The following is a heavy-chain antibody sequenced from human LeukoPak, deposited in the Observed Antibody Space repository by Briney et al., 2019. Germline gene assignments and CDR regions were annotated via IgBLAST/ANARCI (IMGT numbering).Heavy chain of an antibody. CDR1: GYSFTSYW. CDR2: IDPSDSYT. CDR3: ARQGGQGGMDV. Sequence: GESLQISFKGAGYSFTSYWITWVRQMPGKGLEWMGRIDPSDSYTNYSPSFQGHVTISADKSISTASLQWSSLTASDTAMYYCARQGGQGGMDVWGQGTTVTVSS. D-gene: IGHD2-15*01. J-gene: IGHJ6*02. V-gene: IGHV5-10-1*01.